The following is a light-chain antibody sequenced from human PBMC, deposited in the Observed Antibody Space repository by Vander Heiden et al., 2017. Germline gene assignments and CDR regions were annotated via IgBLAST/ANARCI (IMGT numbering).Light chain of an antibody. Sequence: EIVMTQSPATLSVSPGEGATLSCRASQSGSSNLAWYQHKPGQAPRLLIFGASNRATGIPARFSGSGSGTEFTLTISSLKSEDFAIYYCQQSKSGPLTFGGGTKVDIK. CDR2: GAS. CDR3: QQSKSGPLT. J-gene: IGKJ4*01. V-gene: IGKV3-15*01. CDR1: QSGSSN.